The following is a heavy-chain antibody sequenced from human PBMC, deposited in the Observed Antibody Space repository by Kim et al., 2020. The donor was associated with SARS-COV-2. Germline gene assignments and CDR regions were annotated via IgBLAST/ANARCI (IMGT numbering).Heavy chain of an antibody. CDR3: ASHGAAYYYYGMDV. D-gene: IGHD2-15*01. CDR2: IYYSGST. J-gene: IGHJ6*02. Sequence: SETLSLTCTVSGGSVSSGSCYWSWIRQPPGKGLEWIGYIYYSGSTNYNPSLKSRVTISVDTSKNQFSLKLGSVTAADTAVYYCASHGAAYYYYGMDVWGQGTTVTVSS. V-gene: IGHV4-61*01. CDR1: GGSVSSGSCY.